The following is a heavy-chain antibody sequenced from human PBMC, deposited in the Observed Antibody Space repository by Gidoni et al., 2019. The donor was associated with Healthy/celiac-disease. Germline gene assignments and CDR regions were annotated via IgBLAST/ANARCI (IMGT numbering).Heavy chain of an antibody. CDR1: GFTFDDYA. J-gene: IGHJ4*02. V-gene: IGHV3-9*01. D-gene: IGHD3-9*01. Sequence: EVQLVESGGGLVQPGRSLRLSCAASGFTFDDYAMHWVRHAPGKGLEWVSGISWNSGSIGYADSVKGRFTISRDNAKNSLYLQMNSLRAEDTALYYCAKAYYDILTGYSTFDYWGQGTLVTVSS. CDR2: ISWNSGSI. CDR3: AKAYYDILTGYSTFDY.